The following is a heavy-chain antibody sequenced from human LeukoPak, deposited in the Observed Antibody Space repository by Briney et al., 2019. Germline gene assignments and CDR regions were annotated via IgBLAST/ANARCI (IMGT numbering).Heavy chain of an antibody. J-gene: IGHJ4*02. D-gene: IGHD6-19*01. V-gene: IGHV4-59*08. CDR1: GGSISSYY. CDR2: IYYSGST. Sequence: SETLSLTCTVSGGSISSYYWSWIRQPPGKGLEWIGYIYYSGSTNYNPSLKSRVTISVDTSKNQFSLKLSSVTAADTAVYYCGRSSGWKYYFDYWGQGPWSPSPQ. CDR3: GRSSGWKYYFDY.